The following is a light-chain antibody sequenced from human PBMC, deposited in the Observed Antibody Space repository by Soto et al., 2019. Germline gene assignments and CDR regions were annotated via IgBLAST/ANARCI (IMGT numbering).Light chain of an antibody. CDR1: SSDVGAYNY. Sequence: QSVLTQPASVSGSPGQSITISCTGTSSDVGAYNYVSWYQQYPGKAPKLVIYEVKNRPSGVSNRFSGSKSGNTASLTISGLQAEDEADYYCSSYTSGNTVIFGGGTKVTVL. J-gene: IGLJ2*01. V-gene: IGLV2-14*01. CDR2: EVK. CDR3: SSYTSGNTVI.